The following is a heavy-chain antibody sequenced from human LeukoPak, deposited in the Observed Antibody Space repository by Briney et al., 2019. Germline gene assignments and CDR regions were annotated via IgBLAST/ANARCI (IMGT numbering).Heavy chain of an antibody. Sequence: SVKVSCKASGGTLSSYAISWVRQAPGQGLEWMGRIIPIFGTANYAQKFQGRVTITTDESTSTAYMELSSLRSEDTAVYYCASSEMATIDYYYMDVWGKGTTVTVSS. CDR1: GGTLSSYA. J-gene: IGHJ6*03. CDR3: ASSEMATIDYYYMDV. D-gene: IGHD5-24*01. V-gene: IGHV1-69*05. CDR2: IIPIFGTA.